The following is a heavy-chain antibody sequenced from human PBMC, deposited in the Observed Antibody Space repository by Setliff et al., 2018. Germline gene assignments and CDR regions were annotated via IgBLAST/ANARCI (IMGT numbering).Heavy chain of an antibody. CDR3: ARQPYSTTYYYYYYYMDV. CDR2: ISYTGST. D-gene: IGHD6-13*01. Sequence: SETLSLTCSVSGDSIFDNYWSWIRQSPGRGLEWIAYISYTGSTYYSPSLKSRVTMSIDTSKNQFSLNLNSVTAADTAVYYCARQPYSTTYYYYYYYMDVWGKGTTVTVSS. J-gene: IGHJ6*03. CDR1: GDSIFDNY. V-gene: IGHV4-59*04.